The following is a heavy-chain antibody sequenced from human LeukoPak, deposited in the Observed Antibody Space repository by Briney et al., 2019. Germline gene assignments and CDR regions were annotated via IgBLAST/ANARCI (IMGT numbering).Heavy chain of an antibody. D-gene: IGHD3-16*01. CDR2: VVYSGST. CDR3: ARGTFRQYGGPSWFDP. Sequence: PSETLSLTCAVFGGSFDGYYWTWIRQSPGKGLEWIGEVVYSGSTNYNPSLKSRVTISVDTSRNLFSVKLSSVTAADTAVYYCARGTFRQYGGPSWFDPWGQGTLVTVSS. V-gene: IGHV4-34*01. J-gene: IGHJ5*02. CDR1: GGSFDGYY.